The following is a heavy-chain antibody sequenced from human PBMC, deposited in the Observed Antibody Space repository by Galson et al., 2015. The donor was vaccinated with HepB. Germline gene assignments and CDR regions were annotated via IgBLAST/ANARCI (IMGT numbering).Heavy chain of an antibody. CDR1: GGSISSGGYS. D-gene: IGHD4-17*01. CDR3: ARCSDYGDHFGGAWFDP. Sequence: TLSLTCAVSGGSISSGGYSWSWIRQPPGKGLEWIGYIYHSGSTYYNPSLKSRVTISVDRSKNQFSLKLSSVTAADTAVYYCARCSDYGDHFGGAWFDPWGQGTLVTVSS. V-gene: IGHV4-30-2*01. CDR2: IYHSGST. J-gene: IGHJ5*02.